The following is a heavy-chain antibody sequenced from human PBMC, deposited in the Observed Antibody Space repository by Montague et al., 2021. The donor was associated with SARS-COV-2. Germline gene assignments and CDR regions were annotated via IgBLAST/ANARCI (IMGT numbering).Heavy chain of an antibody. D-gene: IGHD5-24*01. V-gene: IGHV4-59*01. CDR2: IYYRGST. CDR1: GDSISSTY. Sequence: SETLSLTCTVSGDSISSTYWRWIRQPPGKALKCIGHIYYRGSTNYNPSLETRVTISVDPSKNQFSLKLSSVTAADTAVYYCAREDRWNWFDPWGQGTLVIVSS. CDR3: AREDRWNWFDP. J-gene: IGHJ5*02.